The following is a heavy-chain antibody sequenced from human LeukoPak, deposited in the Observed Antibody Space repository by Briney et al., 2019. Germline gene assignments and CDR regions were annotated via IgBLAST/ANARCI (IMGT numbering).Heavy chain of an antibody. CDR2: INPSGGST. CDR3: ARVPAYGGKNRYFDL. Sequence: ASVKVSCKASGYTFTSYYMHWVRQAPGQRLEWMGIINPSGGSTSYAQKFQGRVTMTRDTSTSTVCMELSSLRSEDTAVYYCARVPAYGGKNRYFDLWGRGTLVTVSS. J-gene: IGHJ2*01. V-gene: IGHV1-46*03. D-gene: IGHD4-23*01. CDR1: GYTFTSYY.